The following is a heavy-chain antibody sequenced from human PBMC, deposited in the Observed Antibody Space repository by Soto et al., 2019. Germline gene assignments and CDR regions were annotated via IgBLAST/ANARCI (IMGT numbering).Heavy chain of an antibody. CDR3: ARGDRYDSSGNLFDP. CDR2: IWYDGSNK. CDR1: GFPFSSYG. V-gene: IGHV3-33*01. D-gene: IGHD3-22*01. J-gene: IGHJ5*02. Sequence: GGSLRLSCAASGFPFSSYGMHWVRQAPGKGLEWVAVIWYDGSNKYYADSVKGRFTISRDNSKNTLYLQMNSLRAEDTAVYYCARGDRYDSSGNLFDPWGQGTLVTVSS.